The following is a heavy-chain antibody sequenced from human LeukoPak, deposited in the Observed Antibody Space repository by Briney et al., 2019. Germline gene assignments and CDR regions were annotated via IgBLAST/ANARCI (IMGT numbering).Heavy chain of an antibody. Sequence: GASVKVSCKASGYTFTSYAMHWVRQAPGQRLEWMGWINAGNGNTKYSQKFQGRVTITRDTSASTAYMELSGLRSEDTAVYYCARGLSSSWYVWFDPWGQGTLVTVSS. CDR2: INAGNGNT. D-gene: IGHD6-13*01. J-gene: IGHJ5*02. V-gene: IGHV1-3*01. CDR3: ARGLSSSWYVWFDP. CDR1: GYTFTSYA.